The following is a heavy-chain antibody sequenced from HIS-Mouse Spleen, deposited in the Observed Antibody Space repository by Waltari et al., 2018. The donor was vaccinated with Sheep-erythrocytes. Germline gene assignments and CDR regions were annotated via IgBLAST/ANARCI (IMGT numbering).Heavy chain of an antibody. V-gene: IGHV5-51*03. CDR3: ARGPVLRFLEWLPTDAFDI. CDR2: SYPGDPDP. J-gene: IGHJ3*02. Sequence: EVQLVQSGAEVKKPGESLKISCKGSGYSFTSYWIGWVRQMPGKGLEWMGISYPGDPDPRYSPSFQGQVTISADKSISTAYLQWSSLKASDTAMYYCARGPVLRFLEWLPTDAFDIWGQGTMVTVSS. D-gene: IGHD3-3*01. CDR1: GYSFTSYW.